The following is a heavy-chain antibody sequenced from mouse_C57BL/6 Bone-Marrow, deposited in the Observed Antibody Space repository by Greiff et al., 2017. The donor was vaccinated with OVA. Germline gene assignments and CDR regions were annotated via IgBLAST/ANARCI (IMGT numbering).Heavy chain of an antibody. D-gene: IGHD2-4*01. J-gene: IGHJ4*01. CDR2: IRLKSDNHAT. CDR1: GFTFSNYW. CDR3: TVYYDYDGGYAMDY. Sequence: EVKLVESEGGLVQPGGSMKLSCVASGFTFSNYWMNWVSQSPEKGLEWVAQIRLKSDNHATHYAESVKARLTISRADSKSSDYLLMNNLMAEDTGIYYCTVYYDYDGGYAMDYWGQGTSVTVSS. V-gene: IGHV6-3*01.